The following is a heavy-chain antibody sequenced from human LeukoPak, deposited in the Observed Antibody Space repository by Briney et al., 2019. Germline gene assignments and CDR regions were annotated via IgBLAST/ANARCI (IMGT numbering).Heavy chain of an antibody. D-gene: IGHD6-19*01. CDR3: ARVRYSSDWSSDY. V-gene: IGHV3-48*03. J-gene: IGHJ4*02. CDR2: ISSSGSTI. Sequence: GGSLRLSCAASGFTFSSYEMNWVRQAPGKGLEWVSYISSSGSTIYYADSVKGRFTISRDNAKNSLYLQMNSLRAEDTAVYYCARVRYSSDWSSDYWGQGTLVTVSS. CDR1: GFTFSSYE.